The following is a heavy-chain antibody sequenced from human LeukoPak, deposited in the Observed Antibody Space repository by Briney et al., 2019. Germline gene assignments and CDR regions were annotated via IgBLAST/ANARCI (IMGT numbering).Heavy chain of an antibody. CDR2: ISGSGGST. V-gene: IGHV3-23*01. CDR1: GFTFSSYA. D-gene: IGHD2-21*02. Sequence: PGGSLRLSCAASGFTFSSYAMSWVRQAPGKGLEWVSAISGSGGSTYYADSVKGRFTISRDNSKNTLYLQMNSLRAEDTAVYYCAKVSSPYCGGDCSPFDYWGQGTLVTVSS. J-gene: IGHJ4*02. CDR3: AKVSSPYCGGDCSPFDY.